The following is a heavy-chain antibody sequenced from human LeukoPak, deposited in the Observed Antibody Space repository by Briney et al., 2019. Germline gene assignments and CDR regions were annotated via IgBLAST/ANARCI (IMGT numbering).Heavy chain of an antibody. V-gene: IGHV4-59*12. Sequence: PSETLSLTCTVSGGSISSYYWSWIRQPPGKGLEWIGYIYYSGSTFYNPSLKSRVTISLDTSKHQFSLKLTSVTAADTAVYYCAREWDTSSFDPRASGDHWGQGTPVTVSS. D-gene: IGHD3-9*01. CDR1: GGSISSYY. CDR3: AREWDTSSFDPRASGDH. J-gene: IGHJ4*02. CDR2: IYYSGST.